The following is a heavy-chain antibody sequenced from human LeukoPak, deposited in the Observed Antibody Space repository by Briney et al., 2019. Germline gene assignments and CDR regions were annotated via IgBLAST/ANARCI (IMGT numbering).Heavy chain of an antibody. CDR3: ARVVVPAAIPYFDY. V-gene: IGHV4-38-2*02. J-gene: IGHJ4*02. D-gene: IGHD2-2*01. CDR1: GYSISSGYY. Sequence: SETLSLTCTVSGYSISSGYYWGWIRQPPGKGLEWIGSIYHSGSTYYNPSLKSRVTISVDTSKNQFSLKLSSVTAADTAVYYCARVVVPAAIPYFDYWGQGTLVTVSS. CDR2: IYHSGST.